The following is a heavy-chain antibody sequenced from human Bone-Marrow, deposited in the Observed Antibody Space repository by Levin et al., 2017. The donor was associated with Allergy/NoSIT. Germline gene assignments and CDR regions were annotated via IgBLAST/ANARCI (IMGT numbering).Heavy chain of an antibody. V-gene: IGHV3-30-3*01. J-gene: IGHJ3*02. CDR3: ASIAAAGSPTRNDAFDI. CDR1: GFTFSSYA. D-gene: IGHD6-13*01. Sequence: SCKGSGFTFSSYAMHWVRQAPGKGLEWVAVISYDGSNKYYADSVKGRFTISRDNSKNTLYLQMNSLRAEDTAVYYCASIAAAGSPTRNDAFDIWGQGTMVTVSS. CDR2: ISYDGSNK.